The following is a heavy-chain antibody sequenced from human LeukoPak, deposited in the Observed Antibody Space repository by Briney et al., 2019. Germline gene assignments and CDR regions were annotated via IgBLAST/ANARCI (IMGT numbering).Heavy chain of an antibody. Sequence: PGGSLRPSCAASGFTFDDYAMHWVRQAPGKGLEWVSGISWNSGSIGYADSVKGRFTISRDNAKNSLYLQMNSLRAEDTALYYCAYGVEGAFDIWGQGTMVTVSS. CDR1: GFTFDDYA. J-gene: IGHJ3*02. V-gene: IGHV3-9*01. CDR2: ISWNSGSI. D-gene: IGHD3-10*01. CDR3: AYGVEGAFDI.